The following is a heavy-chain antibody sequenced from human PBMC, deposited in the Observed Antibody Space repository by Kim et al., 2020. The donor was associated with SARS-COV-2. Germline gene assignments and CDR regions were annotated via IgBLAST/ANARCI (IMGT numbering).Heavy chain of an antibody. J-gene: IGHJ4*02. CDR3: ARHKVTRMLRAVIIRNIDY. CDR2: IYYSGST. Sequence: SETLSLTCTVSGGSINSYYWSWIRQPPGKGLEWIGYIYYSGSTNYNPSLKSRVTISLDTSKNQFSLKLSSVTATDTAVYYCARHKVTRMLRAVIIRNIDYWGQGNLVTVS. V-gene: IGHV4-59*08. D-gene: IGHD3-10*01. CDR1: GGSINSYY.